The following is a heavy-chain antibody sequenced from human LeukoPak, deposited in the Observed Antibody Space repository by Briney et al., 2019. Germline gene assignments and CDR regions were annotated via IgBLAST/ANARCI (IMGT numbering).Heavy chain of an antibody. J-gene: IGHJ4*02. D-gene: IGHD3-9*01. CDR1: GSTFANCA. CDR2: ISGSGVGT. CDR3: AKNGRDDHDKYFFDF. V-gene: IGHV3-23*01. Sequence: PGGSLRLSCAASGSTFANCAMSWVRQAPGMGLEWVSAISGSGVGTNYADSVKGRFTISRDNSKNTLYLQMNGLSPEDTAVYYCAKNGRDDHDKYFFDFWGQGTLVSVSS.